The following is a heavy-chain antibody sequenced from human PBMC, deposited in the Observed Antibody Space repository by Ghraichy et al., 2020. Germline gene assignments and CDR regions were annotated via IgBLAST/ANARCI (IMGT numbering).Heavy chain of an antibody. CDR3: ARDPGFGSGSYGMDV. Sequence: AGSLRLSCAASGFTFSNYWMTWVRQAPGKGLEWVANIKQDGSVKYYGGSVKGRFTISRDNAKKSLYLQMNSLRAEDTAVYYCARDPGFGSGSYGMDVWGQGTTVTVSS. CDR1: GFTFSNYW. V-gene: IGHV3-7*01. CDR2: IKQDGSVK. D-gene: IGHD3-22*01. J-gene: IGHJ6*02.